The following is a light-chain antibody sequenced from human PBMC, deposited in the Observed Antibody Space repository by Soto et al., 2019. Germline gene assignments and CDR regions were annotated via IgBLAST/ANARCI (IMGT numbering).Light chain of an antibody. CDR1: QTISSW. CDR2: SAS. CDR3: QQASSFPLT. J-gene: IGKJ4*01. V-gene: IGKV1-12*01. Sequence: IQMTQSPSSVSASVGDRVTITCRASQTISSWLASYQQKPGQPPNLLIYSASTLRSGVPSRFSGSESGTLFTLTITNLQPEDFATYYCQQASSFPLTFGGGTKVEV.